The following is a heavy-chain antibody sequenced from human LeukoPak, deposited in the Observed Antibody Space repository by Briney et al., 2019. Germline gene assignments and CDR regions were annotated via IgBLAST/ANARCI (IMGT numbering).Heavy chain of an antibody. CDR3: RCLGVNAGLDS. D-gene: IGHD3-16*01. CDR1: GFMFGDNW. J-gene: IGHJ5*01. Sequence: GGSLRLPCLPSGFMFGDNWMGWVRQPPGRGRCGVANIQQHGTEKYYADTLEGRFSVSRDNAKNSVYLQMNSLRVEDAGFYYCRCLGVNAGLDSWGQGSLVTVSS. CDR2: IQQHGTEK. V-gene: IGHV3-7*01.